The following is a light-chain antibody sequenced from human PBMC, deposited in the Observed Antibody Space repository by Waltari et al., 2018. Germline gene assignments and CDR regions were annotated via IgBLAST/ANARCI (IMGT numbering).Light chain of an antibody. J-gene: IGKJ3*01. CDR1: QSAGGN. CDR2: GAS. Sequence: EIVLTQSPGTLSVSPGESATLSCRASQSAGGNVAWYQQRLGQPPRLLIYGASMRTGGIPDRFSGSGSGTEFTLTISSLEPEDFAVYYCQQRGTFGPGTKVDIK. CDR3: QQRGT. V-gene: IGKV3-15*01.